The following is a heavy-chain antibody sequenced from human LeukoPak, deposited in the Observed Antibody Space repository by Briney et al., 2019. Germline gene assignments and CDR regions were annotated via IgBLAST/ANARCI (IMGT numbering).Heavy chain of an antibody. CDR1: GDSITSGSYY. D-gene: IGHD3-22*01. CDR2: IYSDGDT. V-gene: IGHV4-39*07. CDR3: ARDSGFWLY. Sequence: SETLSLTCTVSGDSITSGSYYWGWIRQTPGKRLEWIGNIYSDGDTSFNPSLKSRITMSVDTSKNQFSLRLNSVTAADTAVYFCARDSGFWLYWGQGILVSV. J-gene: IGHJ4*02.